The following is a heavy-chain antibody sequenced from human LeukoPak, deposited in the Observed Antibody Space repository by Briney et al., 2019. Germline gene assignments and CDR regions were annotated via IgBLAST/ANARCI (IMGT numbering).Heavy chain of an antibody. J-gene: IGHJ5*02. CDR1: GGTFSSYA. D-gene: IGHD2-2*01. CDR2: IIPIFGTA. Sequence: ASVKVSCKASGGTFSSYAISWVRQAPGQGLEWMGGIIPIFGTANYAQKFQGRVTITADESTSTAYMELSSLRSEDTAVYYCARDIPRYGSSTSCPGNLRFDPWGQGTLVTVSS. CDR3: ARDIPRYGSSTSCPGNLRFDP. V-gene: IGHV1-69*01.